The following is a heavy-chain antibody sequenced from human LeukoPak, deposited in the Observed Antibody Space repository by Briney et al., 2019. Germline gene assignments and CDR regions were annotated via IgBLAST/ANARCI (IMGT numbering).Heavy chain of an antibody. J-gene: IGHJ4*02. CDR3: ATAPHTYYYDSSGYEPPWY. Sequence: ASVKVSCKVSGYTLTELSMHWVRQAPGKGLEWMGGFDPEDGETIYAQKFQGRVTMTEDTSTDTAYMELSSLRSEDTAAYYCATAPHTYYYDSSGYEPPWYWGQGTLVTVSS. CDR2: FDPEDGET. CDR1: GYTLTELS. V-gene: IGHV1-24*01. D-gene: IGHD3-22*01.